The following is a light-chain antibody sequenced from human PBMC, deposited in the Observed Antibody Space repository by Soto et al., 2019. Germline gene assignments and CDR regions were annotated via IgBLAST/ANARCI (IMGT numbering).Light chain of an antibody. J-gene: IGLJ2*01. CDR2: DNN. V-gene: IGLV1-51*01. CDR3: GTWDTSLSAAV. Sequence: QSVLTQPPSVSAASGQKVTISCSGSSSNIGNNYISWYQQLPGTAPKLLIYDNNKRPSGIPDRFSGSKSGTSATLGITGLQTGDEADYYCGTWDTSLSAAVFGGGTKVTVL. CDR1: SSNIGNNY.